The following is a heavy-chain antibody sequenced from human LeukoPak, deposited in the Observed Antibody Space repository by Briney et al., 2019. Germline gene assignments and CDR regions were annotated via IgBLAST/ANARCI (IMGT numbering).Heavy chain of an antibody. CDR2: IYTSGST. V-gene: IGHV4-4*07. Sequence: SETLSLTCTVSGGSISSYYWSWIRQPAGKGLEWIGRIYTSGSTNYNPSLKSRVTMSVDTSKNQFSLKLSSVTAADTAVYYCARDSEELQFRAVVYPNYYYYYMDVWGKGTTVTISS. J-gene: IGHJ6*03. D-gene: IGHD1-7*01. CDR1: GGSISSYY. CDR3: ARDSEELQFRAVVYPNYYYYYMDV.